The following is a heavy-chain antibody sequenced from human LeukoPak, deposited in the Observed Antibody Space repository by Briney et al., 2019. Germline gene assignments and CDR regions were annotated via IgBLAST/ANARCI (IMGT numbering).Heavy chain of an antibody. CDR3: ARGLRYFDWLDYFDY. D-gene: IGHD3-9*01. V-gene: IGHV4-39*07. J-gene: IGHJ4*02. CDR2: IYYSGST. Sequence: SETLSLTCTVSGVSISSSSYYWGWLRQPPGKGLEWIGSIYYSGSTYYNPSLKSRFTISVDTSKNQFSLKLSSVTAADTAVYYCARGLRYFDWLDYFDYWGQGTLVTVSS. CDR1: GVSISSSSYY.